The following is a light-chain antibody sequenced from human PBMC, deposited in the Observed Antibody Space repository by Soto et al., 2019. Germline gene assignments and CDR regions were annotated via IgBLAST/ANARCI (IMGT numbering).Light chain of an antibody. V-gene: IGKV1-39*01. J-gene: IGKJ1*01. Sequence: DIQMTQSPSPLSASVGDRVTITCQTSQSTNTYLNWYQQKPGKAPKLLIYGASSLQSGVPLRFSGSGSGTDFTLTISSLEPEDFATYYCQESYSTLWGTCGQGTKVDIK. CDR2: GAS. CDR1: QSTNTY. CDR3: QESYSTLWGT.